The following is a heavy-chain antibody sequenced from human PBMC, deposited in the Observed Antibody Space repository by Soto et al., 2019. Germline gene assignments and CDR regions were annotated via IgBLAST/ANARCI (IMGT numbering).Heavy chain of an antibody. Sequence: QVQLVESGGGVAPPGRSLRLSCVASGFPFSTYGIHWVRQAPGKGLEWVAVISNDGRKQYYADSVKGRFTISRDNSKNTLYLQMDSLSPEDTAVYYCAKEIAVAGDLDYWGHGTLVTVSS. CDR1: GFPFSTYG. CDR3: AKEIAVAGDLDY. D-gene: IGHD6-19*01. V-gene: IGHV3-30*18. CDR2: ISNDGRKQ. J-gene: IGHJ4*01.